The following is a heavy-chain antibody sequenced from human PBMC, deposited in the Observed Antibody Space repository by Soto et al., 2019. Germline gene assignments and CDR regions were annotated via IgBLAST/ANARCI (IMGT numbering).Heavy chain of an antibody. V-gene: IGHV1-18*01. CDR1: GYTFTSYG. D-gene: IGHD1-7*01. J-gene: IGHJ6*03. Sequence: QVQLVQSGAEVKKPGASVKVSCKASGYTFTSYGISWVRQAPGQGLEWMGWISAYNGNTNYAQKRQGRVTMTTDTATSTAYMELRSLRSDDTAVYYCARRTTAQKYYYCCFMDVLGKGTTGTVPS. CDR2: ISAYNGNT. CDR3: ARRTTAQKYYYCCFMDV.